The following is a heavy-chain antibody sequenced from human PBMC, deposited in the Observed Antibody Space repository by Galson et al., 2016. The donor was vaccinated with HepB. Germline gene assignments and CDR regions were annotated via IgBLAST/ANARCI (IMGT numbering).Heavy chain of an antibody. D-gene: IGHD3-10*01. CDR2: TYYRSRWYN. Sequence: CAISGDSVSSYSGAWDWLRQSPSRGLEWLGRTYYRSRWYNDYAGSVKGRITIEADTSKNLFSLQLTSVTVADTAVYYCARDRGSGRHFFDSWGQGTLVSVFS. CDR1: GDSVSSYSGA. V-gene: IGHV6-1*01. CDR3: ARDRGSGRHFFDS. J-gene: IGHJ4*02.